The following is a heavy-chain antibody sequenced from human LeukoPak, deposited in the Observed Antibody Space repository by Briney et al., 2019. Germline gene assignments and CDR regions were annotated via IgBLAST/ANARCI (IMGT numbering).Heavy chain of an antibody. J-gene: IGHJ6*03. CDR1: GASINDYY. D-gene: IGHD3-16*01. CDR3: ARETSQKGAHYMDV. V-gene: IGHV4-59*13. CDR2: IYYSESS. Sequence: PSETLSLTCTVSGASINDYYWMWIRQPPGGGLEWIGYIYYSESSNYNPSLRSRVTISVDTSKNQFSLKLSSVTAADTAVYYCARETSQKGAHYMDVWGKGTTVTISS.